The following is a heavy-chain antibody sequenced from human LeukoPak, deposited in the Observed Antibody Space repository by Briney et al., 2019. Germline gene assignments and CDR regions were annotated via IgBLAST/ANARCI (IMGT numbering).Heavy chain of an antibody. CDR1: GDSISSGNY. D-gene: IGHD1-26*01. CDR2: IFHTGST. Sequence: PETLSLTCTVSGDSISSGNYWGWIRQPPGKGLEWIGSIFHTGSTYFNLSLKSRVTISVDTSKNQFSLRLSSVTAADTAVYYCARLLGAYYFDYWGQGTLVTVSS. J-gene: IGHJ4*02. V-gene: IGHV4-38-2*02. CDR3: ARLLGAYYFDY.